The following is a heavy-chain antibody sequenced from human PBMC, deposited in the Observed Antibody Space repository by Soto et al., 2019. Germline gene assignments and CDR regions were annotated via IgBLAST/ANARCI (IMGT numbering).Heavy chain of an antibody. CDR2: INYSGSS. CDR3: ARGRDFDY. CDR1: GGSVSSGSYY. J-gene: IGHJ4*02. Sequence: QVQLQESGPGLVKPSETLSLTCTVSGGSVSSGSYYWSWIRQPPGKGLEWIGEINYSGSSTHNPSLKSRVTISVDTSKKQFSLKLNSVTAADTAVYYCARGRDFDYWGQGILVTVSS. V-gene: IGHV4-61*01. D-gene: IGHD3-3*01.